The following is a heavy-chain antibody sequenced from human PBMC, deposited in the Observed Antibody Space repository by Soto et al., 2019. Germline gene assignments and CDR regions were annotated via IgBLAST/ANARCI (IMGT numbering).Heavy chain of an antibody. D-gene: IGHD6-19*01. CDR3: ARATGIAVAGDYYYYGMDV. J-gene: IGHJ6*02. Sequence: GESLKISCKGSGYSFTSYWIGWARQMPGKGLEWMGIIYPGDPDTRYSPSFQGQVTISADKSISTAYLQWSSLKASDTAMYYCARATGIAVAGDYYYYGMDVWGQGTTVTVSS. CDR1: GYSFTSYW. CDR2: IYPGDPDT. V-gene: IGHV5-51*01.